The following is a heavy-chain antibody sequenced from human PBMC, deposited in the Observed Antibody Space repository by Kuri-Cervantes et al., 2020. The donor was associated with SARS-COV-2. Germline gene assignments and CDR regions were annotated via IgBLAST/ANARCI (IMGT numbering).Heavy chain of an antibody. V-gene: IGHV3-23*01. CDR3: AKVAIWSGYYDYYYYMDV. J-gene: IGHJ6*03. CDR2: ISGSGGST. Sequence: GESLKISCAASGFTFSSYAMSWVRQAPGKGLEWVSAISGSGGSTYYADSVKGRFTISRDNAKNSLYLQMNSLRAEDTAVYYCAKVAIWSGYYDYYYYMDVWGKGTTVTVSS. D-gene: IGHD3-3*01. CDR1: GFTFSSYA.